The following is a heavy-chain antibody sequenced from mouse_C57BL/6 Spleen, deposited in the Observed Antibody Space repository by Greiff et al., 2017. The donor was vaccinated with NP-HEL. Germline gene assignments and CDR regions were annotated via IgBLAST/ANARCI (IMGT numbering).Heavy chain of an antibody. CDR3: ARLRRGYAMDY. V-gene: IGHV1-61*01. D-gene: IGHD3-2*02. CDR1: GYTFTSYW. CDR2: IYPSDSET. J-gene: IGHJ4*01. Sequence: QVQLQQSGAELVRPGSSVKLSCKASGYTFTSYWMDWVKQRPGQGLEWIGNIYPSDSETHYNQKFKDKATLTVDKSSSTAYMQLSSLTSEDSAVYYCARLRRGYAMDYWGQGTSVTVSS.